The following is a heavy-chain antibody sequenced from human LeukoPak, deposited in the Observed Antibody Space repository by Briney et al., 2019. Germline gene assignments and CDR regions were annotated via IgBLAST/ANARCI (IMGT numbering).Heavy chain of an antibody. V-gene: IGHV4-34*01. Sequence: PSETLSLTCDVYGGSLSGYYWSWIRQPPGRGLEWIGEINHSGNTKYNPSLKSRFTISVDTSKNQFSLELTSVTAADTAVYYCARGTRKKSPGIDYWGQGTLVTVSS. J-gene: IGHJ4*02. CDR2: INHSGNT. CDR3: ARGTRKKSPGIDY. CDR1: GGSLSGYY.